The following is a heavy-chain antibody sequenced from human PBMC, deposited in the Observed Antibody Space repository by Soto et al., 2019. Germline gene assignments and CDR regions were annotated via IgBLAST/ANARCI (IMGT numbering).Heavy chain of an antibody. J-gene: IGHJ6*02. D-gene: IGHD2-15*01. CDR2: IYTSGST. CDR3: ARGSFSGLYYYYYGMDV. CDR1: GGSISSYY. V-gene: IGHV4-4*07. Sequence: PSETLSLTCTVSGGSISSYYWSWIRQPAGKGLEWIGRIYTSGSTNYNPSLKSRVTMSADTSKNQFSLKLSSVTAADTAVYYCARGSFSGLYYYYYGMDVWGQGTTVTVSS.